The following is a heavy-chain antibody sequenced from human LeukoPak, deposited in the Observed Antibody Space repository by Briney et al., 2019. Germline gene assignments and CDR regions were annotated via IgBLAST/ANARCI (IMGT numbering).Heavy chain of an antibody. D-gene: IGHD3-3*01. CDR3: ARTHQGYYVKH. Sequence: GGSLRLSCAASGFSFTSYWMSWVRQTPGKGLEWVTNIMEDGVEKYYVDPFKGRFAISRDNTKNSLYLQLNSLTAEDTAVYFCARTHQGYYVKHWGQGALVTVSS. CDR1: GFSFTSYW. J-gene: IGHJ1*01. V-gene: IGHV3-7*04. CDR2: IMEDGVEK.